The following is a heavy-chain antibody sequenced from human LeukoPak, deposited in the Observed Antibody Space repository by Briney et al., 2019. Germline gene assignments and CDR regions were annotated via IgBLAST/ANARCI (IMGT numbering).Heavy chain of an antibody. CDR3: ARDLKLEPEDYGMDV. J-gene: IGHJ6*02. D-gene: IGHD1-1*01. V-gene: IGHV3-53*04. Sequence: GGSLRLSCAASGFTVSSNYMSWVRQAPGKGLEWVSVIYSGGSTYYADSVKGRFTISRHNSKNTLYLQMNSLRAEDTAVYYCARDLKLEPEDYGMDVWGQGTTVTVSS. CDR1: GFTVSSNY. CDR2: IYSGGST.